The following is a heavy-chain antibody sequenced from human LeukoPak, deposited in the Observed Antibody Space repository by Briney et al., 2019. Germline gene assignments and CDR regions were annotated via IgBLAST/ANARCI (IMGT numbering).Heavy chain of an antibody. V-gene: IGHV3-7*01. Sequence: GGSLRLSCAASGFTFSSYWMSWVRQAPGKGLEWVANIKQDGSEKYYVDSVKGRFTISRDNAKNSLYLQMNSLRAEDTAVYYCARDPDGSGSYYGLYYFDYWGQGTLVTVSS. CDR3: ARDPDGSGSYYGLYYFDY. CDR1: GFTFSSYW. J-gene: IGHJ4*02. D-gene: IGHD3-10*01. CDR2: IKQDGSEK.